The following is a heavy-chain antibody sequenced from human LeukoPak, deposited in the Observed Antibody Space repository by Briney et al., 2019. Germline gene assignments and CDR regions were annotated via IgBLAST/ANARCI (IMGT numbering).Heavy chain of an antibody. J-gene: IGHJ4*02. D-gene: IGHD3-10*01. V-gene: IGHV3-30*18. CDR1: GFTFSSYG. CDR3: AKVSGDYGSESYYTLDF. Sequence: PGGSLRLSCAASGFTFSSYGMHWVRQAPGKGLEWVAVISYDGSTTYYADSVKGRFTISRDNSKNTLYLQMNSLRAVDTAVYYCAKVSGDYGSESYYTLDFWGQGTLVTVSS. CDR2: ISYDGSTT.